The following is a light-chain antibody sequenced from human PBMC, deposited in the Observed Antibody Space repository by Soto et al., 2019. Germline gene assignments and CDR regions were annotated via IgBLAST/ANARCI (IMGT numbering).Light chain of an antibody. J-gene: IGLJ1*01. CDR1: SSNIGSSN. Sequence: QSVLTQPHSASRTPGQRDTLPCSRSSSNIGSSNVNWYQQLPGKAPKLLIYTNNQRPSGVPDRFSGSKSGTSASLAISGLQSEDEVYYYCAAWDDSLNGRVFGTGTKVTVL. CDR3: AAWDDSLNGRV. V-gene: IGLV1-44*01. CDR2: TNN.